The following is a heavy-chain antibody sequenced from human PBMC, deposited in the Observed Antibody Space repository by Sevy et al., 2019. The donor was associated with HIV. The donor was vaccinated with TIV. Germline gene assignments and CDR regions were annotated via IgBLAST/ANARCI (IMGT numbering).Heavy chain of an antibody. J-gene: IGHJ4*02. Sequence: SVKVSCKASGGTFSSYAISWVRQAPGQGLEWMGGIIPILGIANYAQKFQGRVTITADKSTSTAYMELSSLRSEDTAVYYCAREGGEGVVPAATGFDYWGQGTLVTVSS. CDR2: IIPILGIA. V-gene: IGHV1-69*10. CDR1: GGTFSSYA. CDR3: AREGGEGVVPAATGFDY. D-gene: IGHD2-2*01.